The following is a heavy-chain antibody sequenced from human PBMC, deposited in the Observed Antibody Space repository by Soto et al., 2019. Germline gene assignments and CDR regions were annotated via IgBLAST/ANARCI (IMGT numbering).Heavy chain of an antibody. CDR3: SRGYPPRDQLGNLPGAF. CDR2: INPSGGST. Sequence: QVQLVQSGAEVMQPGASVKVSCKASGYTFTSYYIQWVRQAPGQGLEWMGIINPSGGSTNYAQKFQGRXTXTXXTCKSTVYMELSSLRSEDTAIYYCSRGYPPRDQLGNLPGAFWGQGTLVTVSS. D-gene: IGHD1-1*01. J-gene: IGHJ4*02. V-gene: IGHV1-46*03. CDR1: GYTFTSYY.